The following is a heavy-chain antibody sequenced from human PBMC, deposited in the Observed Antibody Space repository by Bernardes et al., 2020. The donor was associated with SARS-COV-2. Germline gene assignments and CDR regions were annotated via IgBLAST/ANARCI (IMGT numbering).Heavy chain of an antibody. CDR3: AKDRGGQGNLGDAFDI. J-gene: IGHJ3*02. Sequence: GGSLRLSCAASGFTFDDYAMHWVRQAPGKGLEWVSGISWNSGSIGYADSVKGRFTISRDNAKNSLYLQMNSLRAEDTALYYCAKDRGGQGNLGDAFDIWGQGTMVTVSS. CDR1: GFTFDDYA. D-gene: IGHD3-16*01. V-gene: IGHV3-9*01. CDR2: ISWNSGSI.